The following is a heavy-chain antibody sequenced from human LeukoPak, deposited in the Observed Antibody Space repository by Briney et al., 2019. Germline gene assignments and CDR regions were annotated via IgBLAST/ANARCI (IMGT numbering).Heavy chain of an antibody. CDR3: ARLWNTGYIIYFDS. J-gene: IGHJ4*02. Sequence: ASVTVSCKASGYTFTGYCMHWVRQAPGQGLEWMGWINPSSGGTNFAQKFRGRVTMTRDTSISTAFMELSRLTSDDTAVYYCARLWNTGYIIYFDSWGQGALVTVSS. CDR2: INPSSGGT. D-gene: IGHD5-12*01. V-gene: IGHV1-2*02. CDR1: GYTFTGYC.